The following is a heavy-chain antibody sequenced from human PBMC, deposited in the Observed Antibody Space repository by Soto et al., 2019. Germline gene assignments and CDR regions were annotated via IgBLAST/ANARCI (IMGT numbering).Heavy chain of an antibody. CDR2: ISDDGSNK. J-gene: IGHJ4*02. D-gene: IGHD1-26*01. CDR3: ARGIVGATEVGVDY. CDR1: GFTFNSYA. Sequence: QVQLVESGGDVVQPGRSLRLSCVASGFTFNSYAMHWVRQAPGKGLEWVAIISDDGSNKHYADSVKGRFTISRDHSENTLYLQMNSLRAEDTAMYYCARGIVGATEVGVDYWGQGTLVTVSS. V-gene: IGHV3-30-3*01.